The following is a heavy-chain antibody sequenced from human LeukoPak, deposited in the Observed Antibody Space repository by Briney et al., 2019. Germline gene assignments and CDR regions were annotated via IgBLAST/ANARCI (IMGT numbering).Heavy chain of an antibody. D-gene: IGHD6-19*01. CDR2: IKSKTDGGTT. J-gene: IGHJ4*02. CDR1: GFTFSNAW. V-gene: IGHV3-15*01. Sequence: GGSLRLSCAASGFTFSNAWMSWVRQAPGKGLEWVGRIKSKTDGGTTDYAAPVKGRLIILRDDSKNTLYLQMNSLKTEDTAVYYCTTDLDSSGSLGGYWGQGTLVTVSS. CDR3: TTDLDSSGSLGGY.